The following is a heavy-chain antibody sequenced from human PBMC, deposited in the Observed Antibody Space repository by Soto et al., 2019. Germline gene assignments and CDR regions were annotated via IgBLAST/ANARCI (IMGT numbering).Heavy chain of an antibody. CDR2: ISGPGVT. V-gene: IGHV3-53*01. D-gene: IGHD4-4*01. Sequence: GGALRLSGSASGFSVTNTYMHWVRQAPGKGLEWVSVISGPGVTYYADSVKGRIALSRDTSQNTMYLHMRNLRADDTAVYYCARTRLHYRELVSWGQGTLVTVSS. CDR3: ARTRLHYRELVS. CDR1: GFSVTNTY. J-gene: IGHJ5*02.